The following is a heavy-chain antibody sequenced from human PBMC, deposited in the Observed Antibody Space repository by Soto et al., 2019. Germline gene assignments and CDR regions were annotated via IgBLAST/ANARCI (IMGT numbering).Heavy chain of an antibody. CDR2: ISGSGRNT. Sequence: GSLRLSCAASGFTFDDYAMHWVRQAPGKGLEWVSAISGSGRNTDYADSVKGRFTISRDNSNNTLYLQMNSLRAEDTAVYYCARVQGDILVLPTIINYYGMAVWGQWTTVTLSS. J-gene: IGHJ6*02. D-gene: IGHD2-2*01. CDR1: GFTFDDYA. V-gene: IGHV3-23*01. CDR3: ARVQGDILVLPTIINYYGMAV.